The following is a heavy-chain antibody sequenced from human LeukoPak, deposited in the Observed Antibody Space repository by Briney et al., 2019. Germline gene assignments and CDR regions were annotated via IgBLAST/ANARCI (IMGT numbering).Heavy chain of an antibody. Sequence: PSQTLSLTCTVAGGSISSYYWSWIRQPPGKGLEWIGYIYYSGSTNYNPSLKSRVTIAVDTSKNQFSLKLSSVTAADTAVYYCARHGYSSGSLAWFDPWGQGTQVTVSS. J-gene: IGHJ5*02. D-gene: IGHD6-19*01. V-gene: IGHV4-59*01. CDR3: ARHGYSSGSLAWFDP. CDR1: GGSISSYY. CDR2: IYYSGST.